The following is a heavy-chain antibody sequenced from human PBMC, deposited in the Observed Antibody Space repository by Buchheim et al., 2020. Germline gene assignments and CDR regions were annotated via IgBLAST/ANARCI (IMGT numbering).Heavy chain of an antibody. D-gene: IGHD3-9*01. Sequence: QVQLVESGGGVVQPGRSLRLSCAASGFTFRSYGMHWVRQAPGKGLEWVAVLPYDGSDTYYADSVKGRFTISRDNSKNTLYLEMNSLRDEDTAVYYCAKEYFPRTRDGFGIWGQGT. J-gene: IGHJ3*02. V-gene: IGHV3-30*18. CDR1: GFTFRSYG. CDR2: LPYDGSDT. CDR3: AKEYFPRTRDGFGI.